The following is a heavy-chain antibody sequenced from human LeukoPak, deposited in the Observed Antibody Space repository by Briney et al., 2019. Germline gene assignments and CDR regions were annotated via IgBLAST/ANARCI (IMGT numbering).Heavy chain of an antibody. J-gene: IGHJ4*02. CDR3: ARDDVDTPTFDY. V-gene: IGHV4-34*01. CDR1: GGSFSGYY. Sequence: SETLSLTCAVYGGSFSGYYWSWIRQPPGKGLEWIGEINHSGSTNYNPSLKSRVTISVDTSKNQFSLKLSSVTAADTAVYYCARDDVDTPTFDYLGQGTLVTVSS. D-gene: IGHD5-18*01. CDR2: INHSGST.